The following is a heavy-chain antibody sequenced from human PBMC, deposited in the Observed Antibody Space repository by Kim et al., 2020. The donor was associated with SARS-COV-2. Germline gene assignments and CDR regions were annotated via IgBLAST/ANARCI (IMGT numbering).Heavy chain of an antibody. CDR1: GGSISSYY. CDR2: IYYSGST. J-gene: IGHJ4*02. V-gene: IGHV4-59*08. Sequence: SETLSLTCTVSGGSISSYYWSWIRQPPGKGLEWIGYIYYSGSTNYNPALKSQVTISVDTSKNQCSLKLSPVTAADTAVYYCARQAKRGIAARHFDYWGQGTLVTVSS. CDR3: ARQAKRGIAARHFDY. D-gene: IGHD6-6*01.